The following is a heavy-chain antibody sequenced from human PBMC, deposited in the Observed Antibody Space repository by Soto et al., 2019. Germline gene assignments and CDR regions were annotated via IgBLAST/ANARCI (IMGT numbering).Heavy chain of an antibody. V-gene: IGHV4-59*01. D-gene: IGHD2-21*02. J-gene: IGHJ4*02. CDR2: IYYSGST. CDR1: GGSISSYY. CDR3: AISYPAYCGGDCLDPHYFDY. Sequence: SETLSLTCTVSGGSISSYYWSWIRQPPGKGLEWIGYIYYSGSTNYNPSLKSRVTISVDTSKNQFSLKLSSVTAADTAVYYCAISYPAYCGGDCLDPHYFDYWGQGTLVTVSS.